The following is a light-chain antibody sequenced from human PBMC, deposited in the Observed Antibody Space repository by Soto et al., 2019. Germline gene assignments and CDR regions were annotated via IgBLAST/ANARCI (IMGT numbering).Light chain of an antibody. CDR1: HRVSNRY. V-gene: IGKV3-20*01. CDR3: QQYGSSFTWT. Sequence: EIVLTQSPATLSLSPGDRANISCRASHRVSNRYLAWYQQKPGQAPRLLIYGASSRATGIPDRFSGSGSGTDFTLTISRLEPEDFAVYYCQQYGSSFTWTFGQGTKVDIK. J-gene: IGKJ1*01. CDR2: GAS.